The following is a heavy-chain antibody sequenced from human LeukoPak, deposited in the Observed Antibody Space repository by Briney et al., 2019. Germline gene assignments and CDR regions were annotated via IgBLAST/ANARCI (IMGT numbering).Heavy chain of an antibody. J-gene: IGHJ6*02. D-gene: IGHD3-3*01. CDR3: ARDLPYYDFWSGSDYYYYYGMDV. CDR2: ISYDGSNK. CDR1: GFTFSSYA. Sequence: GGSLRLSCAASGFTFSSYAMSWVRQAPGKGLEWVAVISYDGSNKYYADSVKGRFTISRDNSKNTLYLQMNSLRAEDTAVYYCARDLPYYDFWSGSDYYYYYGMDVWGQGTTVTVSS. V-gene: IGHV3-30*04.